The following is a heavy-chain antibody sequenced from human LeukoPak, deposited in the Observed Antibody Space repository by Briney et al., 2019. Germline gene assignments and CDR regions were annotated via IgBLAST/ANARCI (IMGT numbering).Heavy chain of an antibody. CDR3: ARNGLGGIVIVLALYDY. Sequence: SETLSLTSTIHVGSIINSRYNSGWCRQPPGKGLKWPGSNYYSVSTYYNPSLKSRDTIFVDTSKNQFYLKLSSVTAPDTPGEYCARNGLGGIVIVLALYDYWGQGTLVTVSS. CDR1: VGSIINSRYN. J-gene: IGHJ4*02. V-gene: IGHV4-39*01. CDR2: NYYSVST. D-gene: IGHD2/OR15-2a*01.